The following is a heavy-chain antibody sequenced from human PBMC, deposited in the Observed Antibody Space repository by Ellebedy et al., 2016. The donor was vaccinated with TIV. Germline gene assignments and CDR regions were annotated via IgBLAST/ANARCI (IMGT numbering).Heavy chain of an antibody. V-gene: IGHV3-30*03. CDR1: GFTLSSYG. CDR3: ASLGVRYCSGGSCYEASDY. J-gene: IGHJ4*02. CDR2: ISYDGSNK. Sequence: PGGSLRLSCAAYGFTLSSYGMRWVRQAPGKELEWVAVISYDGSNKYYADSVKGRFTISRDNSKNTLHLRMNSLRAEDTAVYYCASLGVRYCSGGSCYEASDYWGQGTLVTVSS. D-gene: IGHD2-15*01.